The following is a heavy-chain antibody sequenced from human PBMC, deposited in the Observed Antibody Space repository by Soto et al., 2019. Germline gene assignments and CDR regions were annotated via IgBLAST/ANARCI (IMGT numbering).Heavy chain of an antibody. CDR3: ERVGGTRGWY. Sequence: QVQLQESGPGLVKPSETLSLTCTVSSDSITNYYWSWIRQSPGKGLEWIGYIHDSGRNNYNPSLKSRVKSPVDTSKKQFSLKLNSVTAADTAVCYCERVGGTRGWYWGQGTLVTVSS. J-gene: IGHJ4*02. CDR2: IHDSGRN. CDR1: SDSITNYY. D-gene: IGHD2-15*01. V-gene: IGHV4-59*01.